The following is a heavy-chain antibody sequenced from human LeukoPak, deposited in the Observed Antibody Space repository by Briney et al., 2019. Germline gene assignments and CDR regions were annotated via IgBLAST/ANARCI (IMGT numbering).Heavy chain of an antibody. D-gene: IGHD6-19*01. Sequence: GGSLRLSCAASGFTFSSYWMSWARQAPGKGLEWVANIRQDGSEKYYVDSVKGRFTISRDNAKNSLYLQMNSLRAEDTAVYYCARAPGIAVAGIRDYFDYWGQGTLVTVSS. CDR2: IRQDGSEK. CDR1: GFTFSSYW. J-gene: IGHJ4*02. CDR3: ARAPGIAVAGIRDYFDY. V-gene: IGHV3-7*03.